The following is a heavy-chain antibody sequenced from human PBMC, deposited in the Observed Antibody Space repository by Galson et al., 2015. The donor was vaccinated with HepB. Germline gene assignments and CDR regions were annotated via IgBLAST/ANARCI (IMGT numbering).Heavy chain of an antibody. Sequence: SVKVSCKASGYTFTRYYMHWVRQAPGQGLEWMGIINPSGGSTSYAQKLQGSLTMTRDTSTSTVFMELSSLRSEDTDVYLCTRGVLLWDGPDYWGQGTLVTVSS. CDR3: TRGVLLWDGPDY. J-gene: IGHJ4*02. V-gene: IGHV1-46*01. CDR2: INPSGGST. CDR1: GYTFTRYY. D-gene: IGHD3-10*01.